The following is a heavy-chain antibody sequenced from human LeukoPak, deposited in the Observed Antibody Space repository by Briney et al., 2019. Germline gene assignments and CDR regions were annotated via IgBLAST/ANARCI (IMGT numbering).Heavy chain of an antibody. Sequence: ASVKVSCKASGYTFTSYAMHWVRQAPGQRLEWMGWINAGNGNTKYSQEFQGRVTITRDTSASAAYMELSSLRSEDMAVYYCARGPLGYCSSTGCYGPRYYFDYWGQGTLVTVSS. CDR1: GYTFTSYA. CDR2: INAGNGNT. V-gene: IGHV1-3*03. CDR3: ARGPLGYCSSTGCYGPRYYFDY. D-gene: IGHD2-2*01. J-gene: IGHJ4*02.